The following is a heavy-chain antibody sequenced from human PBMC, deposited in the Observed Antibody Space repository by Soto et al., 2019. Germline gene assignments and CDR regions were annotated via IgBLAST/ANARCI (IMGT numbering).Heavy chain of an antibody. V-gene: IGHV4-61*08. CDR1: GGSISSGGYY. J-gene: IGHJ5*02. D-gene: IGHD5-12*01. CDR2: IYYSGST. Sequence: PSETMSLTCTVSGGSISSGGYYWSWNRQHPGKGLEWIGYIYYSGSTNYNPSLKSRVTISVDTSKNQFSLKLSSVTAADTAVYYCARLSVDIVATNGPHWFDPWGQGTLVTVSS. CDR3: ARLSVDIVATNGPHWFDP.